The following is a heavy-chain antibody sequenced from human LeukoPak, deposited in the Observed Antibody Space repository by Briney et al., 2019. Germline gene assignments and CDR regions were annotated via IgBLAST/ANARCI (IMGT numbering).Heavy chain of an antibody. V-gene: IGHV4-59*01. CDR3: AREDYYDSSGYSFDY. Sequence: SETLSLTCTVSGGSISSYYWSWIRQPPGKGLEWIGYIYYSGSTNYNPSLKGRVTISVDTSKNQFSLKLSSVTAADTAVYYCAREDYYDSSGYSFDYWGQGTLVTVSS. D-gene: IGHD3-22*01. J-gene: IGHJ4*02. CDR1: GGSISSYY. CDR2: IYYSGST.